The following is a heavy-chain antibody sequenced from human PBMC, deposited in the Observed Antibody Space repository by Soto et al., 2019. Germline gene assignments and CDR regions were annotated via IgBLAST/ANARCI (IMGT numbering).Heavy chain of an antibody. J-gene: IGHJ4*02. V-gene: IGHV3-30*18. CDR3: AKQRRGSGWYLLDS. CDR2: SSFEGPQQ. Sequence: PGGSLRLSCTASGFSLSSSGMHWVRQAPGKGLEWLAVSSFEGPQQFYGDSVKGRFTVSRDKSNNTLYLEMKSLRTEDMAFCYCAKQRRGSGWYLLDSWGQGTSVTVSS. CDR1: GFSLSSSG. D-gene: IGHD6-19*01.